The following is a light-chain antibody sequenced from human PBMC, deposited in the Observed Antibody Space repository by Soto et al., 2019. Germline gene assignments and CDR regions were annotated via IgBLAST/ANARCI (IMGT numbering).Light chain of an antibody. CDR3: HHYDSAGT. CDR1: QSVRSSH. CDR2: SAS. J-gene: IGKJ2*01. V-gene: IGKV3-20*01. Sequence: EIVLTQSPGTLSLSPGERATLSCRASQSVRSSHLGWYQQKPGQAPRHLIYSASSRATGVPDRFSGSGSGTDFPLTISRLEPEDFALYYCHHYDSAGTFGQGTTLEI.